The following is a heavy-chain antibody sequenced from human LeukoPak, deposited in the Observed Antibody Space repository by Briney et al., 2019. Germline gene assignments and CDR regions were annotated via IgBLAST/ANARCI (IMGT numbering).Heavy chain of an antibody. CDR3: ARNNWNDVRYFDY. J-gene: IGHJ4*02. D-gene: IGHD1-1*01. CDR2: IYHSGNT. Sequence: SETLSLTCTVSGYSISSGYYWGWIRQPPGKGLEWIGSIYHSGNTYYSPSLKSRVTISVDTSKNQFSLKLSSVTAADTAVYYCARNNWNDVRYFDYWGQGTLVTVSS. V-gene: IGHV4-38-2*02. CDR1: GYSISSGYY.